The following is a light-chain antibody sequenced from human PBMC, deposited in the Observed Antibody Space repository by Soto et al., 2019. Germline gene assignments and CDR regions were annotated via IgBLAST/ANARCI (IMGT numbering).Light chain of an antibody. V-gene: IGLV8-61*01. CDR3: ALYMGSGIAV. J-gene: IGLJ3*02. CDR2: STN. Sequence: QTVVTQEPSLSVSPGGTVTLTCGLSSGSVSTSYYPSWYQQTPGQAPRTLIYSTNTRSSGVPDRFSGSILGNKAALTITGAHADDESYYYCALYMGSGIAVFGGGTKLTVL. CDR1: SGSVSTSYY.